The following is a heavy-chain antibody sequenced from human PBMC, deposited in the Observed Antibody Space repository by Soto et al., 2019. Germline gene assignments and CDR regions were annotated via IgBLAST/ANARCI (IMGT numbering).Heavy chain of an antibody. CDR2: LSGSGVST. CDR1: GFTFSSYA. D-gene: IGHD3-22*01. CDR3: AKGGRSKDYYDTSGYYLYYYYAMDV. Sequence: EVQLLESGGGLVQPGGSLRLSCAASGFTFSSYAMTWVRQAPGKGLEWVSALSGSGVSTYYADSVKGRFTISRDNSKNPQYLQMNSLRGEDTAVYYCAKGGRSKDYYDTSGYYLYYYYAMDVWGQGTTVTVSS. V-gene: IGHV3-23*01. J-gene: IGHJ6*02.